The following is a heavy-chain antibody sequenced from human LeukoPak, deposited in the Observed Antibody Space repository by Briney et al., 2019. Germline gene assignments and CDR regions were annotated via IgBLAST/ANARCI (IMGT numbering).Heavy chain of an antibody. CDR1: GFTVSSNY. J-gene: IGHJ4*02. CDR3: ARETLHYYGSGSYYGQGFDY. CDR2: IYSGGST. Sequence: GGSLRLSCAASGFTVSSNYMSWVRQAPGKGMEWVSVIYSGGSTYYADSVKGRFTISRDNSKNTLYLQMNSLRAEDTAVYYCARETLHYYGSGSYYGQGFDYWGQGTLVTVSS. D-gene: IGHD3-10*01. V-gene: IGHV3-53*01.